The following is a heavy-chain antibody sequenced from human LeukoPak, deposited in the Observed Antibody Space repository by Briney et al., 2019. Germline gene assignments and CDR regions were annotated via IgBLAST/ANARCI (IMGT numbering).Heavy chain of an antibody. CDR1: GFTFGSYG. D-gene: IGHD3-10*01. CDR2: ISYDGNNQ. V-gene: IGHV3-30*18. Sequence: PGGSLGLSCAASGFTFGSYGMHWVRQAPGKGLEWVAVISYDGNNQYYGDSVKGRFTISRDNSKNTLYLQMNSLGAEDTAVYYCAKRDYFGSVDSYYAMDVWGQGTTVTVSS. J-gene: IGHJ6*02. CDR3: AKRDYFGSVDSYYAMDV.